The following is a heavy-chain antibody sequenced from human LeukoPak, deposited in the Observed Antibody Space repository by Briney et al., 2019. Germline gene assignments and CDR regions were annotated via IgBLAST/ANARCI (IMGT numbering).Heavy chain of an antibody. J-gene: IGHJ4*02. CDR3: TTEPSDYGDYYFDY. Sequence: PGGSLRLSCAASGFTFSNAWMSWVRQAPGKGLEWVGRIKSKTDGGTTDYAAPVKGRFTISRDDSKNTLYLQMNSLKTEDTAVYYCTTEPSDYGDYYFDYWGQGTLVTVSS. CDR1: GFTFSNAW. CDR2: IKSKTDGGTT. V-gene: IGHV3-15*01. D-gene: IGHD4-17*01.